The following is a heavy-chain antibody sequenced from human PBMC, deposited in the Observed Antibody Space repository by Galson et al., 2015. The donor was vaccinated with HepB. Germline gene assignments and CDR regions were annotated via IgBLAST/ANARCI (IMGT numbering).Heavy chain of an antibody. D-gene: IGHD6-6*01. J-gene: IGHJ6*03. CDR3: TRDGLIAARWNSYYYMDV. CDR1: GFTFGDYG. Sequence: SLRLSCAASGFTFGDYGMSWFRQAPGKGLEWVGFIRIKAYGGTTEYAASVKGRFTISRDDSESIAYLQMNSLKTEDTAVYYCTRDGLIAARWNSYYYMDVWGKGTTVTVSS. V-gene: IGHV3-49*03. CDR2: IRIKAYGGTT.